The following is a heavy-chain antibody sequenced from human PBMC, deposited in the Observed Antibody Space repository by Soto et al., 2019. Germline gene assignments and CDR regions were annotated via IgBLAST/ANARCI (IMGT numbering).Heavy chain of an antibody. CDR2: INPQTGGT. Sequence: GASVKVSCKASGYTFTGYYIHWVREAPGQGLEWMGWINPQTGGTSYAQKFQGRVTLSRDTSINTAYLELSRLRFDDAAVYFCARERYQVISDGMDVWGQGTMVTVSS. V-gene: IGHV1-2*02. J-gene: IGHJ6*02. CDR1: GYTFTGYY. CDR3: ARERYQVISDGMDV. D-gene: IGHD2-2*01.